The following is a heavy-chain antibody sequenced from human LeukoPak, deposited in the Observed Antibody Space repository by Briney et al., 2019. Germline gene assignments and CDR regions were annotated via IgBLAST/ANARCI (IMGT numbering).Heavy chain of an antibody. CDR3: AKGTDTTGRQNFDI. J-gene: IGHJ4*02. CDR2: ITSSGDGT. Sequence: PGGSLRLSCEASGFSFTSYAMHWVRQAPGKGLEWVSSITSSGDGTFYTDSLSGRFTISRDNGKKAVFLQMKSLRRGDSALYFCAKGTDTTGRQNFDICGQGTLVTVSS. CDR1: GFSFTSYA. D-gene: IGHD2-8*02. V-gene: IGHV3-23*01.